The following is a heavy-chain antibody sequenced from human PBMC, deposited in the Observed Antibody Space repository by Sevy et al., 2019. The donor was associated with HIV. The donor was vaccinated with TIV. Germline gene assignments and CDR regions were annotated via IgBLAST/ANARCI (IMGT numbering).Heavy chain of an antibody. D-gene: IGHD6-13*01. Sequence: SETLSLTCTVSGVSFSNYYWAWFRQPPGKGLEWVGFSGSTNYNPSLKGPVTRSVDTSKNNFSLKLSSVTVADTAIYYCARGGPNQHQLDYFDYWGQGTLVTVSS. J-gene: IGHJ4*02. CDR2: SGST. CDR3: ARGGPNQHQLDYFDY. CDR1: GVSFSNYY. V-gene: IGHV4-59*01.